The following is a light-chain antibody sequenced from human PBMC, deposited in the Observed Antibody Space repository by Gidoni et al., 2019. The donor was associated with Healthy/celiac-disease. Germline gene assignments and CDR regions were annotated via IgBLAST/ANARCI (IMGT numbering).Light chain of an antibody. CDR3: QQSYSRT. CDR1: QSISSY. Sequence: DIQMTQSPSSLSASVGDRVTITCRASQSISSYLNWYQQKPVKAPKLLIYAASSLQSGVPSRFSGSGSGTDFTLTISSLQPEDFATYYCQQSYSRTFGQGTKLEIK. J-gene: IGKJ2*02. CDR2: AAS. V-gene: IGKV1-39*01.